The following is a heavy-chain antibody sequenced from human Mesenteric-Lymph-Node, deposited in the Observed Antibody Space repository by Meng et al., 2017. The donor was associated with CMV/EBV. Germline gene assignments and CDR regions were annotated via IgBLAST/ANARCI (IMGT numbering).Heavy chain of an antibody. CDR2: ISSSGSTI. J-gene: IGHJ5*02. CDR1: GFTFSDYY. Sequence: GESLKISCAASGFTFSDYYMSWIRQAPGKGLEWVSYISSSGSTIYYADSVKGRFTISRDNAKNSLYLQMNSLRAEDTAVYYCARDPKLGATRGWFDPWGQGTLVTVSS. CDR3: ARDPKLGATRGWFDP. D-gene: IGHD1-26*01. V-gene: IGHV3-11*04.